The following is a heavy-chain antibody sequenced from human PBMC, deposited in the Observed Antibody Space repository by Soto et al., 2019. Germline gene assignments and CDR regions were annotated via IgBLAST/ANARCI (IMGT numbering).Heavy chain of an antibody. CDR2: IYYSGST. V-gene: IGHV4-59*08. J-gene: IGHJ4*02. CDR3: AGHAWGGIYPDY. D-gene: IGHD1-26*01. CDR1: GGSISNYY. Sequence: SETLSLTCTVSGGSISNYYWSYIRQPPGKGLEWIGYIYYSGSTNYNPSLKSRVTISVDTSKNQFSLKLSSVTAADTAVYYCAGHAWGGIYPDYWGEGTLVTVS.